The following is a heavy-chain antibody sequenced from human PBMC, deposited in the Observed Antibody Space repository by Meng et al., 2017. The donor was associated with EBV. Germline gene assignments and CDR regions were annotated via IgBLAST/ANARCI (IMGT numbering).Heavy chain of an antibody. CDR3: ARDFCGGDCYLFDY. V-gene: IGHV1-46*01. CDR2: INPSGGST. J-gene: IGHJ4*02. Sequence: QVELGKSGEEGKKPGASGKVSGKASGYTFTSYYMHWVRQAPGQGLEWMGIINPSGGSTSYDQKFQGRVTMTRDTSTSTVYMELSSLRSEDTAVYYCARDFCGGDCYLFDYWGQGTLVTVSS. D-gene: IGHD2-21*01. CDR1: GYTFTSYY.